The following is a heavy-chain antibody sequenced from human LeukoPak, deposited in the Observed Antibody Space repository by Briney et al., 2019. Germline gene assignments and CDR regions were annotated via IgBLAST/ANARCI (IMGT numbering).Heavy chain of an antibody. CDR1: GYTFTDYY. CDR2: IDPKNGGT. J-gene: IGHJ5*02. Sequence: ASVKVSCKASGYTFTDYYIHWVRQAPGQGLEHMGWIDPKNGGTHYPQRFQGRVTMTRDTSISTAYMDLSSLTSDDTAVYYCARDVYSYGQFDPWGQGTLVTVSS. CDR3: ARDVYSYGQFDP. V-gene: IGHV1-2*02. D-gene: IGHD3-10*01.